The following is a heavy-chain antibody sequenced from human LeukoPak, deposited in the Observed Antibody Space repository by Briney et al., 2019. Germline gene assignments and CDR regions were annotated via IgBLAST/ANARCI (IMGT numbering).Heavy chain of an antibody. CDR3: ARAVAGTVWFDP. V-gene: IGHV1-69*05. J-gene: IGHJ5*02. CDR1: GYTFTSYD. D-gene: IGHD6-19*01. CDR2: IIPIFGTA. Sequence: GAPVKVSCKASGYTFTSYDINWVRQAPGQGLEWMGGIIPIFGTANYAQKFQGRVTITTDESTSTAYMELSSLRSEDTAVYYCARAVAGTVWFDPWGQGTLVTVSS.